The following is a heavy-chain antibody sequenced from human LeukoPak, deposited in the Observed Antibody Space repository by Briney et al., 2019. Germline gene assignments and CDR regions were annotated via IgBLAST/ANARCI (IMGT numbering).Heavy chain of an antibody. J-gene: IGHJ4*02. V-gene: IGHV3-23*01. D-gene: IGHD2-21*02. Sequence: GGSLRLSCAASGFTFSSYAMSWVRQAPGKGLEWVSAISGSGGSTYYADSVKGRFTISGDNSKNTLYLQMNSLRAEDTAVYYCASHRDYGGDNRLPGAFDYWGQGTLVTVSS. CDR3: ASHRDYGGDNRLPGAFDY. CDR1: GFTFSSYA. CDR2: ISGSGGST.